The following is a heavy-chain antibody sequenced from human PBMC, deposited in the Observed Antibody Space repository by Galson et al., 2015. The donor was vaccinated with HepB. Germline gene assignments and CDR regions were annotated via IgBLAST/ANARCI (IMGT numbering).Heavy chain of an antibody. CDR3: ARDRWELGAFDI. D-gene: IGHD1-26*01. Sequence: SLRLSCAASGFTFSSYSMNWVRQAPGKGLEWVSYISSSNSTIYYADSVKGRFTISRDNAKNSLYLQMNSLRAEDTAVYYCARDRWELGAFDIWGQGTMVTVSS. CDR1: GFTFSSYS. J-gene: IGHJ3*02. V-gene: IGHV3-48*01. CDR2: ISSSNSTI.